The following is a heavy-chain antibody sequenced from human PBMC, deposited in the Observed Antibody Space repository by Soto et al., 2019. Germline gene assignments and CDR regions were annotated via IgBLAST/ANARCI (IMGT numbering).Heavy chain of an antibody. Sequence: GASVKVSCKASGYTFTSYGISWVRQAPGQGLEWMGWISVYNGNTNYAQKLQGRVTMTTDTSTSTAYMELRSLRSDDTAVYYCARSFSPITIFGVDPADDYYYGMDVWGQGTTVTVSS. J-gene: IGHJ6*02. CDR3: ARSFSPITIFGVDPADDYYYGMDV. D-gene: IGHD3-3*01. CDR1: GYTFTSYG. CDR2: ISVYNGNT. V-gene: IGHV1-18*01.